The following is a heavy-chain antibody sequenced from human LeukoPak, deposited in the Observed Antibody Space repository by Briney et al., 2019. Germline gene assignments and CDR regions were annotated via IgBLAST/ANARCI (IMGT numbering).Heavy chain of an antibody. J-gene: IGHJ4*02. V-gene: IGHV4-30-2*01. CDR1: GGAITSGGYS. CDR2: IYDRGPT. Sequence: SETLSLTCTVSGGAITSGGYSWNCIRQPPGKGLECIGCIYDRGPTYYNPSLKSRITISVDRPKNQIFLNVTSVTAADTAVYYCARSRQGSGLLNYWGQGNLVAVSS. D-gene: IGHD3-10*01. CDR3: ARSRQGSGLLNY.